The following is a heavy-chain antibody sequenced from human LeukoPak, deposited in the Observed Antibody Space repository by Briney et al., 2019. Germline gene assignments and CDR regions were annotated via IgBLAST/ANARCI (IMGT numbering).Heavy chain of an antibody. V-gene: IGHV1-2*02. Sequence: GASVKVSCKASGYTFTGYYMHWVRQAPGQGLEWMGWINPNSGGTNYAQKFQGRVTMTRDTSISTAYMELSRLRSDDTAVYYCARDGGAYGFWSGYYTTNNWFDPWGQGTLVTVSS. CDR3: ARDGGAYGFWSGYYTTNNWFDP. CDR2: INPNSGGT. CDR1: GYTFTGYY. D-gene: IGHD3-3*01. J-gene: IGHJ5*02.